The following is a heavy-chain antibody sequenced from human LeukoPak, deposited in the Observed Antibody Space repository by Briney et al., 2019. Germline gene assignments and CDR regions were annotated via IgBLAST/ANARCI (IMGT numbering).Heavy chain of an antibody. D-gene: IGHD1-14*01. CDR2: INPNSGGT. CDR3: ARGPASTYYYYMDV. J-gene: IGHJ6*03. V-gene: IGHV1-2*02. Sequence: ASVKVSCKTSGYTFTGYYMHWVRQAPGQGLEWMGWINPNSGGTNYAQKFQGRVTMNRDTSISTAYMELSRLRSDDTAVYYCARGPASTYYYYMDVWGKGTTVTISS. CDR1: GYTFTGYY.